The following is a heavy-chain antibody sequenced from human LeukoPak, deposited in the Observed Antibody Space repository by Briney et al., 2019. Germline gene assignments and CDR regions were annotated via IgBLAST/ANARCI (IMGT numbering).Heavy chain of an antibody. CDR2: ISAYNGNT. CDR1: GYTFTSYG. J-gene: IGHJ3*02. V-gene: IGHV1-18*01. Sequence: ASVKVSCKASGYTFTSYGISWVRQAPGQGLEWMGWISAYNGNTNYAQKLQGRVTMTTDTSTSTAYMELRSLRSDDTAVYYCARFRITIFGVVITADAFDIWGPGTMVSVSS. D-gene: IGHD3-3*01. CDR3: ARFRITIFGVVITADAFDI.